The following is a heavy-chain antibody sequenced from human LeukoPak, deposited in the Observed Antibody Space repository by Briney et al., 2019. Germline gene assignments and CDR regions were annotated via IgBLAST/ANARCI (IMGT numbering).Heavy chain of an antibody. D-gene: IGHD2-15*01. CDR2: INPHNGDT. CDR1: GYTFIVYY. CDR3: ATVRDIVVGGGPYYFDY. Sequence: GVSVTVSFKASGYTFIVYYLHWVRQAPGQGLEWMGWINPHNGDTNYAQKFQGRVTMTRDTSITTAYMELSRLKSDDTAVYYCATVRDIVVGGGPYYFDYWGQGTLVTVSS. J-gene: IGHJ4*02. V-gene: IGHV1-2*02.